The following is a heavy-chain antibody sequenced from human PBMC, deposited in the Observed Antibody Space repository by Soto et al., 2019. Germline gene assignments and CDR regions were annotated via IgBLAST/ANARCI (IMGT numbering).Heavy chain of an antibody. V-gene: IGHV4-59*01. CDR3: ARGSYNFWSGYNYYFDY. Sequence: SETLSLTCTVSGGSISSYYWSWIRQPPGKGLEWIGYIYYSGSTNYNPSLKSRVTISVDTSKNQFSLKLSSVTAADTAVYYCARGSYNFWSGYNYYFDYWGQGIPVTVS. CDR1: GGSISSYY. J-gene: IGHJ4*02. D-gene: IGHD3-3*01. CDR2: IYYSGST.